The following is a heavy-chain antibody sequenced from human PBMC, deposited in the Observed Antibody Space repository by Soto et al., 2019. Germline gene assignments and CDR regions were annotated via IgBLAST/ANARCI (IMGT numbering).Heavy chain of an antibody. CDR1: GASISYGGFS. CDR2: ISHLENT. Sequence: SETLSLTCTVSGASISYGGFSWSWIRQSPGKGLEWIGYISHLENTYFHPSFKSRLTMSIDRSRNQFSLNRSSVTAAAMDVYYCFGGGGYDPFGYGGHGGLGAAS. D-gene: IGHD3-16*01. V-gene: IGHV4-30-2*06. J-gene: IGHJ4*03. CDR3: FGGGGYDPFGY.